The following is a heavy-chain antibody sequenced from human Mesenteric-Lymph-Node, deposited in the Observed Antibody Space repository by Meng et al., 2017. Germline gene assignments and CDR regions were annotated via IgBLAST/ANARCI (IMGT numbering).Heavy chain of an antibody. Sequence: QLQLQGSGPGLVKHSQPLSLTCTVSGGSISSNNYYWDWNRQATGKGLEWIGAIYDSGNTSYNPSLQSRVTMFVDTSKNQFYLMLTSVTATDTDVYYCARRRGGSGRDCWGQGTLVTVSS. J-gene: IGHJ4*02. CDR3: ARRRGGSGRDC. CDR2: IYDSGNT. D-gene: IGHD3-10*01. CDR1: GGSISSNNYY. V-gene: IGHV4-39*01.